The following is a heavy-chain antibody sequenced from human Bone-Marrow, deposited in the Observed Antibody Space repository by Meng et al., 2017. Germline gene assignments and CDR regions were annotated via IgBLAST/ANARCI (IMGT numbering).Heavy chain of an antibody. Sequence: GESLKISCAASGFTVSSNYMNWVRQAPGKGLEWVSYISSSGSTIYYADSVKGRFTISRDNSKNTLYLQMNSLRAEDTAVYYCAKREVQLWLSALDYWGQGTLVTVSS. V-gene: IGHV3-48*01. CDR2: ISSSGSTI. D-gene: IGHD5-18*01. J-gene: IGHJ4*02. CDR3: AKREVQLWLSALDY. CDR1: GFTVSSNY.